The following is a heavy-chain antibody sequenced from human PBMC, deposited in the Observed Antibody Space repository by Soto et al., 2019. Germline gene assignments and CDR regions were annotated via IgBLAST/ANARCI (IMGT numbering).Heavy chain of an antibody. CDR3: ESFFSPDTAMVNNWFDP. CDR2: IIPIFGTA. J-gene: IGHJ5*02. CDR1: GGTFSSYA. D-gene: IGHD5-18*01. V-gene: IGHV1-69*13. Sequence: SVKVSCKASGGTFSSYAISWVRQAPGQGLEWMGGIIPIFGTANYAQKFQGRVTITADESTSTAYMELSSLRSEDTAVYYCESFFSPDTAMVNNWFDPWGQGTLVTVSS.